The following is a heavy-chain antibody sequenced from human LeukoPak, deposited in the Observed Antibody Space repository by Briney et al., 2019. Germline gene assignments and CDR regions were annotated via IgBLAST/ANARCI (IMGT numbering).Heavy chain of an antibody. Sequence: GGSLRLSCAASGFTFSNYSMNWVRQAPGKGLEWVAVISYGGSNKYYADSVKGRFTISRDNSKNTLYLQMNSLRAEDTAVYYCTRVGYCATTSCRTAFDIWGQGTMVTVSS. J-gene: IGHJ3*02. D-gene: IGHD2-2*01. V-gene: IGHV3-30*03. CDR1: GFTFSNYS. CDR2: ISYGGSNK. CDR3: TRVGYCATTSCRTAFDI.